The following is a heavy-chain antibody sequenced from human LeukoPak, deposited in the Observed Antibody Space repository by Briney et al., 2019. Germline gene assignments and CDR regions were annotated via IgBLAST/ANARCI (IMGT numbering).Heavy chain of an antibody. D-gene: IGHD3-16*01. CDR2: IWYDGSNQ. CDR3: ARDCRTSHFYAYFDY. Sequence: GGSLRLSCAASGFGFSTFGMHWVRQAPGKGLEWVAVIWYDGSNQFYADSVKGRFTISRDDANNTLYLQMNSLRAEDTAVYYCARDCRTSHFYAYFDYWGQGTLVTVSS. V-gene: IGHV3-33*01. J-gene: IGHJ4*02. CDR1: GFGFSTFG.